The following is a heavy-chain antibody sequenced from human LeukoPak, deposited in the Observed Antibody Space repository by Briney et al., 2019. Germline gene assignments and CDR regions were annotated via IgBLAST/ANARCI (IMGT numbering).Heavy chain of an antibody. J-gene: IGHJ5*02. V-gene: IGHV1-69*13. CDR3: AKQLRVSGTLVEFDL. Sequence: SVKVSCKASGGTFSPYAISWVRQAPGQGLEWMGWIISLFRTANYAQKFQGRVIITADESTTTVHMELSSLRSEDTAIYYCAKQLRVSGTLVEFDLWGQGTLVTVSS. CDR1: GGTFSPYA. CDR2: IISLFRTA. D-gene: IGHD6-19*01.